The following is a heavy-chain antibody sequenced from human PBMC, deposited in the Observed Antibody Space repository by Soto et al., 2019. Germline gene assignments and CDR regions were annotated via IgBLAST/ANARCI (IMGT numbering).Heavy chain of an antibody. CDR2: ISGSGGST. CDR1: GFTFSSYA. J-gene: IGHJ4*02. V-gene: IGHV3-23*01. CDR3: AKAHYYYDSSGCFDY. D-gene: IGHD3-22*01. Sequence: GGSLRLSCAASGFTFSSYAMSWVRQAPGKGLEWVSAISGSGGSTYYADSVKGRFTISRDNSKNTLYLQMNSLRAEDTAVYYCAKAHYYYDSSGCFDYWGQGTLVTVSS.